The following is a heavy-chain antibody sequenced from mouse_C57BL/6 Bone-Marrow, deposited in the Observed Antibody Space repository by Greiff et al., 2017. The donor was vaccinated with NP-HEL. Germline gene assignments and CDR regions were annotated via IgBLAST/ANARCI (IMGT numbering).Heavy chain of an antibody. V-gene: IGHV1-81*01. CDR1: GYNFTSYG. D-gene: IGHD1-3*01. CDR2: IYPRSGNT. J-gene: IGHJ1*03. CDR3: ARAKSAPYWYFDV. Sequence: LQESGAELARPGASVKLSCKASGYNFTSYGISWVKQRTGQGLEWIGEIYPRSGNTYYNEKFKGKATLTADKSSSTAYMELRSLTSEDSAVYFCARAKSAPYWYFDVWGTGTTVTVSS.